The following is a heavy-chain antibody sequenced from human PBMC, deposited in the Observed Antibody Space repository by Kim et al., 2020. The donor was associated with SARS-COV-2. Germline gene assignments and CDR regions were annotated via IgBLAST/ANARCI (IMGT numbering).Heavy chain of an antibody. CDR2: IKQDGSEK. V-gene: IGHV3-7*01. D-gene: IGHD4-17*01. CDR1: GFTFSSYW. CDR3: ARSPETNKLNDAFDI. Sequence: GGSLRLSCAASGFTFSSYWMSWVRQAPGKGLEWVANIKQDGSEKYYVDSVKGRFTISRDNAKNSLYLQMNSLRAEDTAVYYCARSPETNKLNDAFDIWGQGTMVTVSS. J-gene: IGHJ3*02.